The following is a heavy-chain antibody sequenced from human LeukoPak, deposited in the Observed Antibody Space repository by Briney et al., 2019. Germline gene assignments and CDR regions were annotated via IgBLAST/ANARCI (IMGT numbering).Heavy chain of an antibody. CDR3: ARGQLLSHYYYYYMDV. CDR1: GYTFTSYY. D-gene: IGHD2-2*01. J-gene: IGHJ6*03. Sequence: ASVKVSCKASGYTFTSYYMHWVRQAPGQGLEWMGIINPSGGSTSYAQKFQGRVTMTRDTSTSTVYMELSSLRSEDTAVYYCARGQLLSHYYYYYMDVWGKGTTVTVSS. CDR2: INPSGGST. V-gene: IGHV1-46*01.